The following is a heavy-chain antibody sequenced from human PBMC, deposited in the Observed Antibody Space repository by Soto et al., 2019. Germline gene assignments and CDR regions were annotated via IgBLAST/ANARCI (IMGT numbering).Heavy chain of an antibody. V-gene: IGHV4-34*01. D-gene: IGHD3-3*01. Sequence: PSETLSLTCGVYVGPFTEYYWNWVRQYPGKGLEWIGDFSHSGSAKYNPSLKSRVAMSIDKSKNQFSLIMNSVTAADTAVYYCAFYDFSSGTCSSYWGQGTLVTVSS. CDR2: FSHSGSA. J-gene: IGHJ4*02. CDR1: VGPFTEYY. CDR3: AFYDFSSGTCSSY.